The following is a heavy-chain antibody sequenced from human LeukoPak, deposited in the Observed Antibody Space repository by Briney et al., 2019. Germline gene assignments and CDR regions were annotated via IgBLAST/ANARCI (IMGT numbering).Heavy chain of an antibody. V-gene: IGHV4-39*01. CDR1: GGSITSSSYY. CDR2: IYYSGST. Sequence: PSETLSLTCTVSGGSITSSSYYWGWIRQPPGKGLEWIGSIYYSGSTYYNPSLKSRVTISVDTSKNQFSLKLSSVTAADTAVYYCARTKGGYDSIFDYWGQGTLVTVSS. CDR3: ARTKGGYDSIFDY. D-gene: IGHD5-12*01. J-gene: IGHJ4*02.